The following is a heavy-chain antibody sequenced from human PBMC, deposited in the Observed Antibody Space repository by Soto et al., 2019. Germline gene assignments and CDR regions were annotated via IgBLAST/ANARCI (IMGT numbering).Heavy chain of an antibody. CDR2: ISAYNGNT. CDR1: GYTFTSYG. D-gene: IGHD2-2*01. CDR3: ARVPVRYCSSTSCYRGRLDP. J-gene: IGHJ5*02. V-gene: IGHV1-18*01. Sequence: VASVKVSCKASGYTFTSYGISWVRQAPGQGLEWMGWISAYNGNTNYAQKLQGRVTMTTDTSTSTAYMELRSLRSDDTAVYYCARVPVRYCSSTSCYRGRLDPWGQGTLVTVSS.